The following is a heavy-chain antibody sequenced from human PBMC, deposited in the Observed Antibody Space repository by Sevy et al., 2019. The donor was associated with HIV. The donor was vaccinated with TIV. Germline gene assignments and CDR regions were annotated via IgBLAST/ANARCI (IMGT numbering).Heavy chain of an antibody. CDR3: ARVGLWFGAPAGDYYYGMGV. Sequence: ASVKVSCKASGYTFTSYYMHWVRQAPGQGLEWMGIINPSGGSTRYAQKFQGRVTMTRDTSTSTVYMELSSLRSEDTAVYYCARVGLWFGAPAGDYYYGMGVWGQGTTVTVSS. CDR1: GYTFTSYY. V-gene: IGHV1-46*01. CDR2: INPSGGST. D-gene: IGHD3-10*01. J-gene: IGHJ6*02.